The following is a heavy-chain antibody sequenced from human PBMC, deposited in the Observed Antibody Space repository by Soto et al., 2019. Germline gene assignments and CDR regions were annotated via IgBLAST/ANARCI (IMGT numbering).Heavy chain of an antibody. J-gene: IGHJ6*02. CDR3: ARKLGTTPYYYFAMDV. D-gene: IGHD7-27*01. CDR1: GYMFATSS. Sequence: QVQLVQTGAEMRKPGASVNISCKTSGYMFATSSLHWVRQTPGRRLEWMGWVNGVNGNTKYSQKFQGRVTITRDTSASTAYMELTSLRSEDTAVYYCARKLGTTPYYYFAMDVWGRGTTVTVSS. V-gene: IGHV1-3*01. CDR2: VNGVNGNT.